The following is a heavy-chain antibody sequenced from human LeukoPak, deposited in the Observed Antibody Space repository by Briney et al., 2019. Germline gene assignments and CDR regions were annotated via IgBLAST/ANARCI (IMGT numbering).Heavy chain of an antibody. CDR2: ISAYNGNT. CDR1: GYTFTSYG. V-gene: IGHV1-18*01. D-gene: IGHD6-19*01. J-gene: IGHJ4*02. CDR3: ARDGMFVGGWLRGEEIDY. Sequence: ASVKVSCKASGYTFTSYGISWVRQAPGQGLEWMGWISAYNGNTNYAQKLQGRVTMTTDTSTSTAYMELRSLRSDDTAVYYCARDGMFVGGWLRGEEIDYWGQGTLVTVSP.